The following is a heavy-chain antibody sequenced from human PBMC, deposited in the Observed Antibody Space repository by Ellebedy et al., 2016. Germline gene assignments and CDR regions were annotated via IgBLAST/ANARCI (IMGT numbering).Heavy chain of an antibody. V-gene: IGHV3-23*01. Sequence: GESLKISCVASGFPFRNFFMSWVRQAPGEGLEWFSTISGGGDATFSADSVKGRFTISRDNSRNTLYLQMNSLRAEDTAVYYCYYGHYSGSWGQGTLVTVSS. CDR2: ISGGGDAT. J-gene: IGHJ4*02. CDR1: GFPFRNFF. D-gene: IGHD4-17*01. CDR3: YYGHYSGS.